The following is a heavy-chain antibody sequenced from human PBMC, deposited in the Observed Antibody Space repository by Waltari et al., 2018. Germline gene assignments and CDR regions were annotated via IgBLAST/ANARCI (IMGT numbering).Heavy chain of an antibody. CDR1: GGSISSRGYY. J-gene: IGHJ3*02. CDR3: ARDLGLIAAAGGDAFDI. V-gene: IGHV4-31*03. D-gene: IGHD6-13*01. CDR2: IYYSGST. Sequence: QVQLPESGPGLVKPSQTLSLTCTVSGGSISSRGYYWTLLRQHPGKGLEWIGYIYYSGSTYYNPSLKSRVTISVDTSKNQFSLKLSSVTAADTAVYYCARDLGLIAAAGGDAFDIWGQGTMVTVSS.